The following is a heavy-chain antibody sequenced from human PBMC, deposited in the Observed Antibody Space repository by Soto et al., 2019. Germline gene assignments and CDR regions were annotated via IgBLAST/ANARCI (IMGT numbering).Heavy chain of an antibody. J-gene: IGHJ4*02. V-gene: IGHV4-59*01. Sequence: SETLSLTCTVSGGSISSYYWSWIRQPPGKGLEWIGYIYYSGSTNYNPSLESRVTISVDTSKNQFSLKLSSVTAADTAVYYCASNPGYSSSWYYFDYWGQGTLVTVSS. CDR2: IYYSGST. CDR3: ASNPGYSSSWYYFDY. D-gene: IGHD6-13*01. CDR1: GGSISSYY.